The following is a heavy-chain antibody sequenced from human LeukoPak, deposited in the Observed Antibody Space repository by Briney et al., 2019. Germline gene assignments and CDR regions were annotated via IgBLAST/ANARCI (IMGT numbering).Heavy chain of an antibody. J-gene: IGHJ1*01. D-gene: IGHD1-14*01. CDR1: GYTFTNFA. CDR3: ARDYTIAVGTTTYLQH. Sequence: ASVKVSCKASGYTFTNFAMNWVRQAPGQGLEWMGWINTNTGNPTYAQGFTGRFVFSLDTSVSTAYLQISSLKAEDTAVYYCARDYTIAVGTTTYLQHWGQGTLVTVSS. CDR2: INTNTGNP. V-gene: IGHV7-4-1*02.